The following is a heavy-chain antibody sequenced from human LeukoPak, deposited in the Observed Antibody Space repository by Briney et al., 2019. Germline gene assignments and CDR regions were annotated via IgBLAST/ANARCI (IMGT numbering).Heavy chain of an antibody. Sequence: GGSLRLSCVASGFTFSSSALNWVRQAPGKGLEWVSSISISSTDIYYADSVKGRFTISRDNGKNSLYLQMNSLRVEDTAVYYCARDHGWQSFDLWGQGTTLTVSS. J-gene: IGHJ3*01. CDR3: ARDHGWQSFDL. CDR1: GFTFSSSA. D-gene: IGHD6-19*01. V-gene: IGHV3-21*01. CDR2: ISISSTDI.